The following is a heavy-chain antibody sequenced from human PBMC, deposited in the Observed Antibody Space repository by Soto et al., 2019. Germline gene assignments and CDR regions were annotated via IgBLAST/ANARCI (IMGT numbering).Heavy chain of an antibody. CDR3: AKCNSAVYGTFPRH. Sequence: QVQLVESGGGVVQPGRSLRLSCAASGFTFSSYGMHWVRQAPGKGLEWVAVISYDGSNKYYADSVKGRFTISRDNSKNTLYLQMNSLRAEDTAVYYCAKCNSAVYGTFPRHWGQGTMVTVSS. CDR1: GFTFSSYG. CDR2: ISYDGSNK. V-gene: IGHV3-30*18. J-gene: IGHJ3*01. D-gene: IGHD6-19*01.